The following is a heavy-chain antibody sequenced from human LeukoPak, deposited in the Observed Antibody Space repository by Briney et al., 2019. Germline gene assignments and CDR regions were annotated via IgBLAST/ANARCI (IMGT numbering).Heavy chain of an antibody. CDR1: GFIFYDYG. V-gene: IGHV3-48*01. CDR3: AIPREGLRNLRAFDY. D-gene: IGHD5-12*01. J-gene: IGHJ4*02. CDR2: ISSSSSTI. Sequence: GGSLRLSCAASGFIFYDYGMSWVRHAPGKGLEWVSYISSSSSTIYYADSVKGRFTISRDNAKNSLYLQLNSLRAEDTAVYYCAIPREGLRNLRAFDYWGQGTLVTVSS.